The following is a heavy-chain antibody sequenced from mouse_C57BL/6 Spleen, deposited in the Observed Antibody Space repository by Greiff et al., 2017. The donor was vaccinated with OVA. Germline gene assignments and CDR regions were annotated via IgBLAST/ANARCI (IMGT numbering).Heavy chain of an antibody. D-gene: IGHD1-1*01. J-gene: IGHJ2*01. Sequence: DVMLVESGGGLVKPGGSLKLSCAASGFTFSDYGMHWVRQAPEKGLEWVAYISSGSSTIYYADTVKGRFTISRDNAKNTLFLQMTSLRSEDTAMYYCASSSTVKNYFDYWGQGTTLTVSS. CDR1: GFTFSDYG. CDR3: ASSSTVKNYFDY. V-gene: IGHV5-17*01. CDR2: ISSGSSTI.